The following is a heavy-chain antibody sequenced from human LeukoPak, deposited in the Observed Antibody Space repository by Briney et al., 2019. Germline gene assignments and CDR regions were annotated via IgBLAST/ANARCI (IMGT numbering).Heavy chain of an antibody. Sequence: PSETLSLTCAVSADSFSSHYWTWIRQPPGKGLEWIGYISYIGSTNYNPSLKSRVTMSVDTSRNQFSLKLSSVTAADTAVYYCARDLNRRSSSWSRNYYYYGMDVWGQGTTVTVSS. J-gene: IGHJ6*02. V-gene: IGHV4-59*11. CDR2: ISYIGST. D-gene: IGHD6-13*01. CDR1: ADSFSSHY. CDR3: ARDLNRRSSSWSRNYYYYGMDV.